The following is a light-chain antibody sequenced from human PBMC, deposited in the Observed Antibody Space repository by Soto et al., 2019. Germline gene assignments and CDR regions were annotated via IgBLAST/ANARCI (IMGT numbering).Light chain of an antibody. Sequence: QSVLTQPPSVSGAPGQRVTLSCTGSSSNIGAGYDVHWYRQLPGTAPKLLIYGNINRPSGVPDRFSGSRPGTSASLAITGLLAEDEADYYCQSYDSSLSTSVFGGGTKVTVL. CDR1: SSNIGAGYD. CDR2: GNI. J-gene: IGLJ3*02. CDR3: QSYDSSLSTSV. V-gene: IGLV1-40*01.